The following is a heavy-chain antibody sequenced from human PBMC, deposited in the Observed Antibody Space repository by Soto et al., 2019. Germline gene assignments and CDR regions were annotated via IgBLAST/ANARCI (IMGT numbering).Heavy chain of an antibody. D-gene: IGHD3-22*01. CDR1: GYSFTSYD. CDR2: MNPNSGNT. J-gene: IGHJ6*02. V-gene: IGHV1-8*01. Sequence: QVQLVQSGAEVKKPGASVKVSCKASGYSFTSYDINWVRQATAQGLEWMGWMNPNSGNTGYAQKPQGRVTMTRHTSESTDYTEMSSLRSEDTAVYYCASAPYRYDSSGYVYGMDVWGQGNTVSVSS. CDR3: ASAPYRYDSSGYVYGMDV.